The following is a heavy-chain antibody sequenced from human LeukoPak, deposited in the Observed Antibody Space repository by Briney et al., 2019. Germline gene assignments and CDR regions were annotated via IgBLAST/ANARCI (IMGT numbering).Heavy chain of an antibody. D-gene: IGHD1-26*01. V-gene: IGHV1-3*01. J-gene: IGHJ4*02. Sequence: ASVKVSCKASGYSFSNYAMHWVRQAPGQGLEWMGWINAGNGNTKYSQTLQGRVTINRDTSASTAYMELSGLRSEDTAVYYCARDGVGALTSLDYWGQGTLVTVSS. CDR2: INAGNGNT. CDR3: ARDGVGALTSLDY. CDR1: GYSFSNYA.